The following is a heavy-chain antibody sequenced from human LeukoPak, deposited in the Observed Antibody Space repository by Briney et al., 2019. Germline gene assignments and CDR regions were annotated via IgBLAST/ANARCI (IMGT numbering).Heavy chain of an antibody. Sequence: PSETLSLTCTVSGGSISSYYWSWIRQPPGKGLEWIGYIYYSGSTNYNPSLKSRVTISVDTSKYQFSLKLSSVTAADTAVYYCARGIAAALGDWFDPWGQGTLVTVSS. CDR2: IYYSGST. D-gene: IGHD6-13*01. V-gene: IGHV4-59*01. J-gene: IGHJ5*02. CDR1: GGSISSYY. CDR3: ARGIAAALGDWFDP.